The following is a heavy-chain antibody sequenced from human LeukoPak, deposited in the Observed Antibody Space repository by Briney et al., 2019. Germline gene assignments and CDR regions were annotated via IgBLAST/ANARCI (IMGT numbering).Heavy chain of an antibody. Sequence: SETLSLTWTVSGGSISSYYWSWIRQPPGKGLEWIGYIYYSGSTNYNPSLKSRVTISVDTSKNQFSLKLSSVTAADTAVYYCARGSGSGSSYFNYYYYMDVWGKGTTVTVSS. D-gene: IGHD3-10*01. CDR1: GGSISSYY. V-gene: IGHV4-59*01. CDR2: IYYSGST. J-gene: IGHJ6*03. CDR3: ARGSGSGSSYFNYYYYMDV.